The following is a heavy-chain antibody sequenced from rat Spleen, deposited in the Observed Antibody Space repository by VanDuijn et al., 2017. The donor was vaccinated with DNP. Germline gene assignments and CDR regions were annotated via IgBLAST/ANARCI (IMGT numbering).Heavy chain of an antibody. Sequence: EVQLVESGGGLVQPGRSLKLSCAASGFTFSDYNMGWVRQAPKKGLEWVASISYDGSRTYYRDSVKGRFTISRANAKSTLYLQMDSLRSEDTATYYCASLNNYNWFAYWGQGTLVTVSS. J-gene: IGHJ3*01. V-gene: IGHV5-7*01. D-gene: IGHD1-10*01. CDR3: ASLNNYNWFAY. CDR1: GFTFSDYN. CDR2: ISYDGSRT.